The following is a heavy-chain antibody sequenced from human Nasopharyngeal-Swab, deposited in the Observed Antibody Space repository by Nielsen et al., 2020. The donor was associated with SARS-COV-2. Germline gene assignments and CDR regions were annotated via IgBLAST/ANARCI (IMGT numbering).Heavy chain of an antibody. CDR3: ARDIDSSGYSGYWYFDL. J-gene: IGHJ2*01. Sequence: GEALKISWAASGFTFSSYSMNWVRQAPGKGLEWVSSISSSSSYIYYADSVKGRFTISRDNAKNSLYLQMNSLRAEDTAVYYCARDIDSSGYSGYWYFDLWGRGTLVTVSS. D-gene: IGHD3-22*01. V-gene: IGHV3-21*01. CDR2: ISSSSSYI. CDR1: GFTFSSYS.